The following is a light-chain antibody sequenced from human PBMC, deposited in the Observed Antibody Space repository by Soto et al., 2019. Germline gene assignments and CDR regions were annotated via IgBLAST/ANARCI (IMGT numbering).Light chain of an antibody. CDR1: SSDVCTYDF. CDR3: CSFSTSVTHV. J-gene: IGLJ1*01. CDR2: DVN. V-gene: IGLV2-14*01. Sequence: QSVLTQAASVPGSPGQSITIPCTGTSSDVCTYDFVSWHQQPPGKAPKLIIYDVNNRPSGVSSRFSGSKSGNTASLTISGLQAEDEADYYCCSFSTSVTHVFGTGTKVTVL.